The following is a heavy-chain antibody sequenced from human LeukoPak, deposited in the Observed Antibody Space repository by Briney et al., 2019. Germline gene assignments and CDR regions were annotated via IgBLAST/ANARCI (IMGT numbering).Heavy chain of an antibody. CDR3: ARERTAAGTDAFDI. CDR1: GGSSSAYY. Sequence: PSETLSLTCTVSGGSSSAYYYTWIRQHPGKGLEWIGYTYYSGSTYYNPSLKSRVTISVDTSKNQFSLKLSSVTAADTAVYYCARERTAAGTDAFDIWGQGTMVTVSS. J-gene: IGHJ3*02. D-gene: IGHD6-13*01. V-gene: IGHV4-59*06. CDR2: TYYSGST.